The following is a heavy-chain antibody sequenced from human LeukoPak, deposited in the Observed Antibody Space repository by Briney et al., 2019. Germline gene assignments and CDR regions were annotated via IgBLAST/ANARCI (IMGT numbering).Heavy chain of an antibody. Sequence: PSETLSLTCTVSGGSISTYYWSWIRQPPGKGLEWIAYIYYTGSTNYNPSLKSRVTISVDTSKNQFSLKLSSVTAADTAVYYCARHWALYGAGWYYDYWGQGTLVTVSS. CDR3: ARHWALYGAGWYYDY. V-gene: IGHV4-59*08. J-gene: IGHJ4*02. D-gene: IGHD6-19*01. CDR1: GGSISTYY. CDR2: IYYTGST.